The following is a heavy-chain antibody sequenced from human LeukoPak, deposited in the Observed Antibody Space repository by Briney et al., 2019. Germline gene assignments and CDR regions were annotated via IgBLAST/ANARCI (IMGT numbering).Heavy chain of an antibody. J-gene: IGHJ5*02. D-gene: IGHD2-2*01. CDR2: IWPSASDA. V-gene: IGHV5-51*01. CDR3: ATVSSSPA. Sequence: GESLKISCKASGDAFTSYWIGWGGQIPGKGLEWMGIIWPSASDARYSPSFQGQVTISADKSITTAYLQWSSLKASDAAMYYCATVSSSPAWGQGTLVTVSS. CDR1: GDAFTSYW.